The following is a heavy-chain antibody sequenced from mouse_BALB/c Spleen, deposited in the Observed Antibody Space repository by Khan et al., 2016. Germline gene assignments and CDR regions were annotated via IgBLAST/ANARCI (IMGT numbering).Heavy chain of an antibody. J-gene: IGHJ2*01. CDR1: GYSLTSDYV. Sequence: EVQLQESGPGLVKPSQSLSLTCTVTGYSLTSDYVWNWIRQFPGDNLEWLGYISYSGSTIYNPSLKSRISITRDTSKNQFFLQLNSVTTDDTATYCFAIIHCYGYLGYWGQGTTLTVSS. D-gene: IGHD1-2*01. CDR2: ISYSGST. CDR3: AIIHCYGYLGY. V-gene: IGHV3-2*02.